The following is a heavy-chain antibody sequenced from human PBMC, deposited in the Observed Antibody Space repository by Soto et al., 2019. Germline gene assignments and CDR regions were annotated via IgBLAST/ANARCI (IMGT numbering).Heavy chain of an antibody. Sequence: QVQLQESGPGLVKPSETLSLTCTVSGGSINSYYWSWILQSPGKGLEWIGQIYYTGSTNYNPSLKSRVTISVDRSKNQFSLRLSSVTAADTAVYYLAMAKTTLYTWFDPWGQGTLVTVSS. D-gene: IGHD1-7*01. CDR1: GGSINSYY. J-gene: IGHJ5*02. CDR3: AMAKTTLYTWFDP. V-gene: IGHV4-59*08. CDR2: IYYTGST.